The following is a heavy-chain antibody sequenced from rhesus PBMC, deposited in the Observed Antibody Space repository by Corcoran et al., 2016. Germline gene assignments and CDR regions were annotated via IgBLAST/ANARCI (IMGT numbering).Heavy chain of an antibody. J-gene: IGHJ4*01. CDR3: ARVGYCSGGVCYRGDFFDY. Sequence: QVQLQESGPGLVKPSETLSLTCAVSGGSFTGGSGWGWIRPPPGKGLEWIGSIYSTSGNTYNNPSLKSRVTVSTDTSKNQFSLKLTSVTAADTAVYYCARVGYCSGGVCYRGDFFDYWGQGVLVTVSS. D-gene: IGHD2-8*01. V-gene: IGHV4S7*01. CDR1: GGSFTGGSG. CDR2: IYSTSGNT.